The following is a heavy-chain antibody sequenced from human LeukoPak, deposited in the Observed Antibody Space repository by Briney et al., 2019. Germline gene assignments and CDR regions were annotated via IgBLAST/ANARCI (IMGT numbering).Heavy chain of an antibody. V-gene: IGHV3-23*01. J-gene: IGHJ4*02. CDR1: GFTFRIYG. D-gene: IGHD7-27*01. CDR3: AKGFWGSQADY. Sequence: GGSLRLSCAASGFTFRIYGMNWVRQAPGKGLEWVSGISPGGEIPYYADSVKGRFTISRDNSKDTVSLQMHSLRAEDTAVYYCAKGFWGSQADYWGQGTLVTVSS. CDR2: ISPGGEIP.